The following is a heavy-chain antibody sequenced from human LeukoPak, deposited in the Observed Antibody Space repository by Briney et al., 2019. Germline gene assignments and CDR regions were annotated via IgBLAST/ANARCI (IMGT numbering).Heavy chain of an antibody. CDR3: ARVGRSARPGY. D-gene: IGHD6-6*01. CDR2: ISSGGSSI. CDR1: GFSFSSYE. Sequence: GGSLRLSCAASGFSFSSYEMNWVRQAPGKGLEWVAYISSGGSSIYYAGSVKGRFTISRDNAKNSLYLQMNSLRAEDTAIYYCARVGRSARPGYWGQGTLVTVSS. V-gene: IGHV3-48*03. J-gene: IGHJ4*02.